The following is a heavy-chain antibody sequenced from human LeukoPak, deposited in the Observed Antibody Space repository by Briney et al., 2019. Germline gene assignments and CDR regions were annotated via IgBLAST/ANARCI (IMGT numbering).Heavy chain of an antibody. CDR3: ARDQAPWDFWSGYRLDY. CDR1: GGTFSSYA. CDR2: IIPIFCTA. J-gene: IGHJ4*02. D-gene: IGHD3-3*01. V-gene: IGHV1-69*13. Sequence: SVKVSCKASGGTFSSYAISWVRRAPGQGLEWMGGIIPIFCTANYAQKFQGRVTITADESTSTAYMELSSLRSEDTAVYYCARDQAPWDFWSGYRLDYWGQGTLVTVSS.